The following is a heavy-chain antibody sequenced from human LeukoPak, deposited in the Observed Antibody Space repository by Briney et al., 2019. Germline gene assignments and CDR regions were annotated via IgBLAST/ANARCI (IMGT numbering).Heavy chain of an antibody. CDR1: GYTFTGYY. Sequence: GASVKVSCKASGYTFTGYYMHWVRQAPGQGLEWMGWINPNSGDTNYAQKFQGRVTMTRDTSISTAYVELSSLRSDDTAVYYCARARTYCGGDCSYFDFWGQGTLVTVSS. CDR3: ARARTYCGGDCSYFDF. CDR2: INPNSGDT. J-gene: IGHJ4*02. V-gene: IGHV1-2*02. D-gene: IGHD2-21*02.